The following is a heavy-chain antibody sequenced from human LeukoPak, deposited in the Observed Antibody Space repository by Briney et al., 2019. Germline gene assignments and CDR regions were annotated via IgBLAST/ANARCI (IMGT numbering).Heavy chain of an antibody. CDR3: AREPHIAVVTHFDY. CDR1: GFTFSSHW. D-gene: IGHD6-19*01. CDR2: IKQDGSEK. J-gene: IGHJ4*02. V-gene: IGHV3-7*01. Sequence: GGSLRLSCAASGFTFSSHWMSWVRQAPGKGLEWVANIKQDGSEKHYVDSVRGRFTISRDNAKNSLFLQMNSLRAEDTAVYYCAREPHIAVVTHFDYWGQGTLVTVSS.